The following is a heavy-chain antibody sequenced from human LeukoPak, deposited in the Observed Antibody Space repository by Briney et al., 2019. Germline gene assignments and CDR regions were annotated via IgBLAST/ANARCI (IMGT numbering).Heavy chain of an antibody. CDR3: ARELSQIVWGGLDY. V-gene: IGHV3-7*01. CDR2: IKLDGSEK. J-gene: IGHJ4*02. CDR1: RFTFSSYW. D-gene: IGHD2-21*01. Sequence: GGSLRLSCAASRFTFSSYWMSWVRQAPGKGLEWVANIKLDGSEKSYVDSVKGRFTISRDNSKNTVFLQMNSLRVEDTAVYYCARELSQIVWGGLDYGGQGTLVSVSS.